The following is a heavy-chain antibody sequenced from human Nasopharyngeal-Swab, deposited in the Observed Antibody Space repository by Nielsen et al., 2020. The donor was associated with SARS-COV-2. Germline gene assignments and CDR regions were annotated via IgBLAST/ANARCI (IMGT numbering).Heavy chain of an antibody. Sequence: GESLKISCAASGFTFSSYAMSWVRQAPGKGLEWVSAISGSGGSTYYADSVKGRFTIFRDNSKNTLYLQMNSLRAEDTAVYYCAKDRGIVVVIGFDYWGQGTLVTVSS. CDR2: ISGSGGST. CDR1: GFTFSSYA. D-gene: IGHD3-22*01. J-gene: IGHJ4*02. CDR3: AKDRGIVVVIGFDY. V-gene: IGHV3-23*01.